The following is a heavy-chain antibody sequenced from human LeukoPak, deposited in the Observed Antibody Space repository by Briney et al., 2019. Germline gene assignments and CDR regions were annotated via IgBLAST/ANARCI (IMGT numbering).Heavy chain of an antibody. V-gene: IGHV4-34*01. D-gene: IGHD5-18*01. J-gene: IGHJ6*04. CDR3: ARGFGYSYGSRYYYYGMDV. CDR1: GGSFSGYY. Sequence: SETLSLTCAVYGGSFSGYYWSWIRQPPGKGLGWIGEINHSGSTNYNPSLKSRVTISVDTSKNQFSLKLSSVTAADTAVYYCARGFGYSYGSRYYYYGMDVWGKGTTVTVSP. CDR2: INHSGST.